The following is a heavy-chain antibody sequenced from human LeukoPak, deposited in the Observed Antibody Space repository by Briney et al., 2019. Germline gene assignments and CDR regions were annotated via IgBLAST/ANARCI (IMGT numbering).Heavy chain of an antibody. Sequence: GGSLRLSCAASGFTFSSYGMHRVRQAPGKGLEWVAVIWYDGSNKYYADSVKGRFTISRDNSKNTLYLQMNSLRAEDTAVYYCARDIGYSVYEVWGYFDYWGQGTLVTVSS. V-gene: IGHV3-33*01. CDR1: GFTFSSYG. CDR2: IWYDGSNK. CDR3: ARDIGYSVYEVWGYFDY. J-gene: IGHJ4*02. D-gene: IGHD5/OR15-5a*01.